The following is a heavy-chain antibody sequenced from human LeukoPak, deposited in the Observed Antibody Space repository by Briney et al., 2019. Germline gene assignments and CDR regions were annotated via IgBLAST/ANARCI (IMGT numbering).Heavy chain of an antibody. Sequence: PSETLSLTCTVSGGSISSYYWNWIRQPPGKGLEGIGYIYYSGSTNYNPSLKSRVTISVDTSKNQFSLKLSSVTAADTAVYYCAGRLWRRDGYNLSAFDIWGQGTMVTVSS. D-gene: IGHD5-24*01. CDR2: IYYSGST. V-gene: IGHV4-59*01. J-gene: IGHJ3*02. CDR1: GGSISSYY. CDR3: AGRLWRRDGYNLSAFDI.